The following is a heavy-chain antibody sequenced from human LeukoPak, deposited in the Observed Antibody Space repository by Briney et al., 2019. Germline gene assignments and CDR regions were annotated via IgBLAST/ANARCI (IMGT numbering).Heavy chain of an antibody. CDR1: GYTFTGYY. V-gene: IGHV1-2*02. D-gene: IGHD2-2*01. CDR3: ARGLPRYCSSTSCPNWFDA. Sequence: ASVKVSYKASGYTFTGYYMHWVRQAPGQGLEWMGWINPNSGGTNYAQKFQGRVTMTRDTSISTAYMELSRLRSDDTAVYYCARGLPRYCSSTSCPNWFDAWGQGTLVTVSS. J-gene: IGHJ5*02. CDR2: INPNSGGT.